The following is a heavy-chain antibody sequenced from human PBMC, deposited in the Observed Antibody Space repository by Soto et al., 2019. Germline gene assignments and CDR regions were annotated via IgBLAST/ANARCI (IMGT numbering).Heavy chain of an antibody. Sequence: EVQLVESEGGLVQPGGSLRLSCAASGFTFMYYWMHWVRQAPRQGLVWVSRIHSDGTSTTYEDSVKGRFTISRDNANNTLYLQMNSLRPEDTAVYYCTRGDRGAFHLWGTGTMFTVSS. D-gene: IGHD2-21*02. CDR1: GFTFMYYW. V-gene: IGHV3-74*01. CDR3: TRGDRGAFHL. J-gene: IGHJ3*01. CDR2: IHSDGTST.